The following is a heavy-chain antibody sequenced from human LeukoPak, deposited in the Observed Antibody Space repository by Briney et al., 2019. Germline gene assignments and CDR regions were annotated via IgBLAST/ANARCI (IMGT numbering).Heavy chain of an antibody. V-gene: IGHV4-4*07. Sequence: SETLSLTCTVSGGYISSYYWSWIRQPAGKGLEWIGRIYTSGSTNYNPSLKSRVTMSVDTSKNQFSLKLSSVTAADTAVYYCAGLYYYGSGSSFDYWGQGTLVTVSS. CDR3: AGLYYYGSGSSFDY. CDR2: IYTSGST. D-gene: IGHD3-10*01. J-gene: IGHJ4*02. CDR1: GGYISSYY.